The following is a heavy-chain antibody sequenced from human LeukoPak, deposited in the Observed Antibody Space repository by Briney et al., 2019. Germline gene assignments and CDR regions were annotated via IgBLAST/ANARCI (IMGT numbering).Heavy chain of an antibody. J-gene: IGHJ5*02. CDR1: GFTVSNNY. Sequence: GALRLSCAASGFTVSNNYMTWVRQAPGKGLEWVSLIYSGGITFYTDSVKGRFTISKDSSKNTLYLQMNNLKAEDTAVYYCTTSPAVASWGQGTLVTVSS. V-gene: IGHV3-53*01. CDR3: TTSPAVAS. D-gene: IGHD4-23*01. CDR2: IYSGGIT.